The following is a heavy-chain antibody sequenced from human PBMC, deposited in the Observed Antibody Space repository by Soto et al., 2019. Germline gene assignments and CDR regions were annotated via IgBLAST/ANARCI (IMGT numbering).Heavy chain of an antibody. D-gene: IGHD3-10*01. Sequence: ASVKVSCKASGGTFSSYAFSWVRQAPGQGLEWMGGIIPIFGTANYAQKFQGRVTITADESTSTAYMELSSLRSEDTAVYYCARERTDYYGSGAFDYWGQGTLVTVSS. CDR1: GGTFSSYA. CDR3: ARERTDYYGSGAFDY. CDR2: IIPIFGTA. V-gene: IGHV1-69*13. J-gene: IGHJ4*02.